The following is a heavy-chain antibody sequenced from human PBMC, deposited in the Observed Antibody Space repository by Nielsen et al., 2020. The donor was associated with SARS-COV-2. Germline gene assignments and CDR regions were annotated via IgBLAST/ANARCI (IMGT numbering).Heavy chain of an antibody. D-gene: IGHD6-19*01. CDR1: GVSFRTYS. Sequence: GGSLRFSCAAAGVSFRTYSMNWVRQAPGKGLEWVSMISASSSDIYYADSVKGRFTISRDNAKNSLYLQMNSLRPEDTAVYYCASGPLAVAPDSWGQGTLVTVSS. CDR3: ASGPLAVAPDS. J-gene: IGHJ4*02. V-gene: IGHV3-21*01. CDR2: ISASSSDI.